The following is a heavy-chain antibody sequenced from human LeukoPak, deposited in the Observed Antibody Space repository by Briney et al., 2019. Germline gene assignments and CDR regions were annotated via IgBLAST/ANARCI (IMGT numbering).Heavy chain of an antibody. D-gene: IGHD1-26*01. CDR2: ISSSSSYI. CDR3: ARGVGATTVDY. CDR1: GFTFSSYS. Sequence: GGSLRLSCAAYGFTFSSYSMNWVRQAPGKGLEWVSSISSSSSYIYYADSVKGRFTISRDNAKNSLYLQMNSLRAEDTAVYYCARGVGATTVDYWGQGTLVTVSS. J-gene: IGHJ4*02. V-gene: IGHV3-21*01.